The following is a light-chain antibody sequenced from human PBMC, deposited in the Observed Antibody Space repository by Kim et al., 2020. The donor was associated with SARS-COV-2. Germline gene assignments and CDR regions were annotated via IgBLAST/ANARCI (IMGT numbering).Light chain of an antibody. CDR1: SSNIGANN. J-gene: IGLJ7*01. Sequence: GHRLSISCSGSSSNIGANNVNWYQQVPGTAPKLLIFSNSQRPSGVPDRFSGSKSGTSASLAISGLQSEDEADYYGGTWDGSLNSRVFGGGTQLTVL. CDR2: SNS. V-gene: IGLV1-44*01. CDR3: GTWDGSLNSRV.